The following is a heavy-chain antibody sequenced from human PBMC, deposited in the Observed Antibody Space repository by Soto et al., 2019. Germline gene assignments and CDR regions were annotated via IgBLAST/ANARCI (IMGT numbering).Heavy chain of an antibody. V-gene: IGHV3-13*01. CDR2: IGTAVDT. J-gene: IGHJ6*02. CDR3: AREAIYSYDIWGSSYYYYGMDV. Sequence: XESLRLSCAASGFTFSSYYMHWVRQATGKGLEWVSAIGTAVDTYYPGSVKGRFTISRENAKNSLYLQMNSLRAGDTAVYYCAREAIYSYDIWGSSYYYYGMDVWRQGTTVTVSS. D-gene: IGHD5-18*01. CDR1: GFTFSSYY.